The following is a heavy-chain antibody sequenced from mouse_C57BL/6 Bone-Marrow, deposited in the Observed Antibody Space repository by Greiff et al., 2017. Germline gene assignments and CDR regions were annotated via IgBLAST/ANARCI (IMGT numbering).Heavy chain of an antibody. D-gene: IGHD1-1*01. CDR2: ISSGSSTI. CDR1: GFTFSDYG. J-gene: IGHJ3*01. Sequence: EVKLMESGGGLVKPGGSLKLSCAASGFTFSDYGMHWVRQAPEKGLEWVAYISSGSSTIYYADTVKGRFTISRDNAKNTLFLQMTSLRSEDTAMYYCARQGGSSLAYWGQGTLVTVSA. CDR3: ARQGGSSLAY. V-gene: IGHV5-17*01.